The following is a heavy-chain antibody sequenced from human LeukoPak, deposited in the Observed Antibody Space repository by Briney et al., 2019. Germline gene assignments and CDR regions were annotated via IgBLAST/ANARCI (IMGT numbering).Heavy chain of an antibody. CDR1: GFTFSSYW. CDR2: ISSSGTTK. V-gene: IGHV3-48*04. CDR3: ARDELLYFFESSGYFLGPSNFDF. Sequence: GGSLRLSCAASGFTFSSYWMSWVRQAPGKGLEWVAYISSSGTTKYYADSVKGRFTISRDNAKNSLYLQMNSLRAEDTAVYYCARDELLYFFESSGYFLGPSNFDFWGQGTLVTVSS. J-gene: IGHJ4*02. D-gene: IGHD3-22*01.